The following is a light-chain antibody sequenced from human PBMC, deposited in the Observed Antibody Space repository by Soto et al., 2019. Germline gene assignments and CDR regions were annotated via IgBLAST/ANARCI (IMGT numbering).Light chain of an antibody. CDR2: EVS. CDR1: STDFVSYNR. V-gene: IGLV2-18*01. J-gene: IGLJ1*01. Sequence: QSALTQHPSVSGSPGQSVTISCTGTSTDFVSYNRVSWYQQPPGTAPKLMIYEVSKRPSGVPDRFSGSKSGNTASLTISGLQAADEAYYYCSRYTRENAYVFGTGI. CDR3: SRYTRENAYV.